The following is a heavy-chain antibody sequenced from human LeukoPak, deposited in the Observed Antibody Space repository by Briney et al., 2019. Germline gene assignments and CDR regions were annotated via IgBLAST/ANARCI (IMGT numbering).Heavy chain of an antibody. CDR2: ISSSSSYI. CDR3: ARGGEYYYDFFDY. V-gene: IGHV3-21*01. J-gene: IGHJ4*02. CDR1: GGSLSGYY. Sequence: ETLSLTCAVYGGSLSGYYWSWIRQAPGKGLEWVSSISSSSSYIYYADSVKGRFTISRDNAKNSLYLQMNSLRAEDTAVYYCARGGEYYYDFFDYWGQGTLVTVSS. D-gene: IGHD3-22*01.